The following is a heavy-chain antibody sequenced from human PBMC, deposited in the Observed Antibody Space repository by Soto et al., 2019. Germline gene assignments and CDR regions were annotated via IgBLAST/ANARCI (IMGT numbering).Heavy chain of an antibody. Sequence: ASVKVCCKASGYTFTGYYMHWVRQAPGQGLEWMGWINPNSGGTNYAQKFQGRVTMTRDTSISTAYMELSRLRSDDTAVYYCARAVRNYYDSSGYPDYWGQGTMVTVYS. V-gene: IGHV1-2*02. CDR1: GYTFTGYY. D-gene: IGHD3-22*01. CDR3: ARAVRNYYDSSGYPDY. CDR2: INPNSGGT. J-gene: IGHJ4*02.